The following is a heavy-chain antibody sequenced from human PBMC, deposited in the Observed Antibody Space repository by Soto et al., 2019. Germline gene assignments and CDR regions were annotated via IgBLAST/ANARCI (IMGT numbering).Heavy chain of an antibody. V-gene: IGHV4-31*03. D-gene: IGHD4-17*01. CDR2: IYYSGSI. CDR3: ARDDGGYSHFDY. CDR1: GGSINSGGYY. Sequence: TLSLTCTVSGGSINSGGYYWSWIRQLPGKGLEWIGYIYYSGSIYYNPSLKSRLTISIDTSKNQFYLNLTSVTAADTAVYYCARDDGGYSHFDYWGQGTLVTVSS. J-gene: IGHJ4*02.